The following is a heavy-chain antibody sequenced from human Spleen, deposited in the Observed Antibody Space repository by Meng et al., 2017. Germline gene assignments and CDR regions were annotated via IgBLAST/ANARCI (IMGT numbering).Heavy chain of an antibody. V-gene: IGHV4-39*07. CDR2: IYYSGST. CDR1: GGSISSSSYY. Sequence: QLPEAGPGLVQPSETLSLPCTVSGGSISSSSYYWGWIRQPPGKGLEWIGSIYYSGSTYYNPSLKSRVTISVDTSKNQFSLKLSSVTAADTAVYYCARSSDTAFHNWFAPWGQGTLVTVSS. D-gene: IGHD5-18*01. CDR3: ARSSDTAFHNWFAP. J-gene: IGHJ5*02.